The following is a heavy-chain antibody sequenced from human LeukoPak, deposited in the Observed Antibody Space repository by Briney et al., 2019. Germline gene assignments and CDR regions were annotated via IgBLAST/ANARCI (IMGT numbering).Heavy chain of an antibody. CDR1: AFPFSSYG. J-gene: IGHJ3*02. CDR3: ARNQDYGVYNSVGAFDI. CDR2: IWYDGSNK. Sequence: GGSLRLSCAASAFPFSSYGMHWVRRAPGKGLEWVAVIWYDGSNKYYADSVKGRFTISRDNSKNTLYLQMNSLRAEDTAVYYCARNQDYGVYNSVGAFDIWGQGTMVTVSS. V-gene: IGHV3-33*01. D-gene: IGHD4-17*01.